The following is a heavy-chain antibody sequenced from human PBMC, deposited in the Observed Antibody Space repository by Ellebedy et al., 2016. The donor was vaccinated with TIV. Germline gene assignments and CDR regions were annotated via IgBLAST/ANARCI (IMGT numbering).Heavy chain of an antibody. CDR1: GFTFSDYY. V-gene: IGHV3-11*01. J-gene: IGHJ3*02. Sequence: GGSLRLSXAASGFTFSDYYMSWIRQAPGKGLEWVSYISSSGSTIYYADSVKGRFTISRDNAKNSLYLQMNSLRAEDTAVYYCARAGYNWKADDAFDIWGQGTMVTVSS. CDR3: ARAGYNWKADDAFDI. CDR2: ISSSGSTI. D-gene: IGHD1-20*01.